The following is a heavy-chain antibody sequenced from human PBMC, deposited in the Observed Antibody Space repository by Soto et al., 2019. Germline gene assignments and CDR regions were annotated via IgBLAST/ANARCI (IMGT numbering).Heavy chain of an antibody. D-gene: IGHD3-22*01. Sequence: QVQLVESGGGVVQPGRSLRLSCAASGFTFSSYAMHWVRQAPGKGLEWVAVISYDGSNKYYADSVKSRFTISRDNSKNTLYLEMNSLSAEDTAVYSCARDPYYYDGSGYLVSVGYWGQGTLVTVSS. J-gene: IGHJ4*02. CDR1: GFTFSSYA. V-gene: IGHV3-30-3*01. CDR3: ARDPYYYDGSGYLVSVGY. CDR2: ISYDGSNK.